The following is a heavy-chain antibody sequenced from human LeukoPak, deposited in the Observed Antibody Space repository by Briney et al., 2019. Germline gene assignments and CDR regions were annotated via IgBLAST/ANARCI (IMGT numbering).Heavy chain of an antibody. D-gene: IGHD3-16*01. V-gene: IGHV3-7*01. CDR3: ARGTFGAGDYYYYYMDV. CDR1: GFTFSSYW. CDR2: IKQDGSEK. Sequence: PGGPLRLSCAASGFTFSSYWMSWVRQAPGKGLEWVANIKQDGSEKYYVDSVKGRFTISRDNAKNSLYLQMNSLRAEDTAVYYCARGTFGAGDYYYYYMDVWGKGTTVTVSS. J-gene: IGHJ6*03.